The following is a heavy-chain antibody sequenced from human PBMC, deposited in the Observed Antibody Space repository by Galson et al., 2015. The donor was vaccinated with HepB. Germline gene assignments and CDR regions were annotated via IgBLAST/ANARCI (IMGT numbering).Heavy chain of an antibody. CDR2: ISSSSSYI. V-gene: IGHV3-21*01. Sequence: SLRLSCAASGFTFSNYSLNWVRQAPGKGLEWVSSISSSSSYIYYADSVKGRFTISRDNAKNSLYLQMNSLRAEDTAVYYCARARAGATDFDYWGQGTLVTVSS. CDR3: ARARAGATDFDY. D-gene: IGHD1-26*01. CDR1: GFTFSNYS. J-gene: IGHJ4*02.